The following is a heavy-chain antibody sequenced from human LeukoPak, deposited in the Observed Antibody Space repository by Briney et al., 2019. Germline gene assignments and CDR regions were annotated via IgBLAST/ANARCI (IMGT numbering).Heavy chain of an antibody. Sequence: ASVTVSCKASGYRFTSYGITWVRQAPGQGLEWMGWISAYNGNTNYAKKLQGRVTLTTDTSTSTAYMELRSLRSDDTAVYYCAREGYCSGGTCYSTMNWFDPWGQGTLVTVSS. CDR3: AREGYCSGGTCYSTMNWFDP. CDR2: ISAYNGNT. J-gene: IGHJ5*02. V-gene: IGHV1-18*01. D-gene: IGHD2-15*01. CDR1: GYRFTSYG.